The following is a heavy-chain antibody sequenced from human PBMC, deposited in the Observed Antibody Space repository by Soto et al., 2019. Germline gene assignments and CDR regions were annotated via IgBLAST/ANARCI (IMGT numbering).Heavy chain of an antibody. V-gene: IGHV1-18*01. J-gene: IGHJ6*02. CDR1: GYTFTSYG. Sequence: QVQLVQSGAEVKKPGASVKVSCKASGYTFTSYGISWVRQAPGQGLEWMGWISAYNGNTNYAQKLQGRVTMTTDTSTSTAYRELRSLRSDDTAVYYCARDAPIVSNYYYYGMDVWGQGTTVTVSS. CDR2: ISAYNGNT. D-gene: IGHD1-26*01. CDR3: ARDAPIVSNYYYYGMDV.